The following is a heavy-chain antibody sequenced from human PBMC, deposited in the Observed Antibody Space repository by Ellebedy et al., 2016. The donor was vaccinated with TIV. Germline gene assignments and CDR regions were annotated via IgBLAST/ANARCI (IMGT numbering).Heavy chain of an antibody. D-gene: IGHD3-10*01. J-gene: IGHJ4*02. CDR3: ARELDGSGSYVDY. V-gene: IGHV1-69*04. CDR2: IIPILGIA. Sequence: SVKVSCXASGGTFSSYAISWVRQAPGQGLEWMGRIIPILGIANYAQKFQGRVTITADKSTSTAYMELSSLRSEDTAVYYCARELDGSGSYVDYWGQGTLVTVSS. CDR1: GGTFSSYA.